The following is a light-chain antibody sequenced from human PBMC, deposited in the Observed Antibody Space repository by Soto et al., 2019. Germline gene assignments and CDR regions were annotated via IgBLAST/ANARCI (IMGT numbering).Light chain of an antibody. CDR2: DAS. CDR1: QDISRA. V-gene: IGKV1-13*02. J-gene: IGKJ5*01. Sequence: AIQLTQSPSSLSASVGERVTITCRVSQDISRALDWYQQKPGMSPRLLISDASSLETGVPSRFSGSGSGTDFTLTISSLQPEDSATYYCQQFHSYVPITFCHGTRV. CDR3: QQFHSYVPIT.